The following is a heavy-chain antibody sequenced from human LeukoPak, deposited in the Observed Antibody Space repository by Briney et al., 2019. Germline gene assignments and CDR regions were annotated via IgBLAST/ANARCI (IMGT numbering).Heavy chain of an antibody. V-gene: IGHV4-39*07. Sequence: SETLSLTCTVSGGSISTSSYYWGWVRQPPGKGLEWIGNIFYSGSTYYSPSLKSRVTISVDTSKNQFSLKLSSVTAADTAVYYCARELIHYDFWSGYYRFDYWGQGTLVTVSS. CDR1: GGSISTSSYY. CDR3: ARELIHYDFWSGYYRFDY. J-gene: IGHJ4*02. CDR2: IFYSGST. D-gene: IGHD3-3*01.